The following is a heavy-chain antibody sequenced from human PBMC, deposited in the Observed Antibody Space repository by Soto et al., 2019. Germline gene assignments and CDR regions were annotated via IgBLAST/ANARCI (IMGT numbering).Heavy chain of an antibody. CDR3: ARARDILTGYGRVRGYYMDV. CDR2: INHSGST. D-gene: IGHD3-9*01. CDR1: GGSFSGYY. Sequence: SETLSLTCAVYGGSFSGYYWSWIRQPPGKGLEWIGEINHSGSTNYNPSLKSRVTISVDTSKNQFSLKLSSVTAADTAVYYCARARDILTGYGRVRGYYMDVWGKGTTVTVSS. J-gene: IGHJ6*03. V-gene: IGHV4-34*01.